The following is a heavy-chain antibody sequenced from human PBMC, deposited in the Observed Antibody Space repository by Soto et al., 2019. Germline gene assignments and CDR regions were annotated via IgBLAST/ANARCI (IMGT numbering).Heavy chain of an antibody. CDR3: AREKSVFFGMAHPYWYFEL. CDR2: IYYSGST. J-gene: IGHJ2*01. D-gene: IGHD3-3*01. V-gene: IGHV4-30-4*01. CDR1: GGSINNGDYY. Sequence: SETLSLTCAVSGGSINNGDYYWSWIRQPPGKGLEWIGYIYYSGSTYVNPSLKSRLSMSLDTSKNQFSLKLTSVTAADTAVYYCAREKSVFFGMAHPYWYFELWGRGTLVPVSS.